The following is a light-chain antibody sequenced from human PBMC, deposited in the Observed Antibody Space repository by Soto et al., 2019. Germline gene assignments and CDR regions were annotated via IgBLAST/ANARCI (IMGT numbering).Light chain of an antibody. CDR1: QSLVYTDGNTY. J-gene: IGKJ2*01. CDR3: MQGTHWPPMYT. CDR2: QLS. V-gene: IGKV2-30*01. Sequence: DVVVTQSPLSLPVTLGQPASISCRSSQSLVYTDGNTYLNWFQQRPGQSPRRVIYQLSNRDSGVPDRFSGSGSGTDFTLKISRVEAEDVGVCYCMQGTHWPPMYTFGQGTKLEIK.